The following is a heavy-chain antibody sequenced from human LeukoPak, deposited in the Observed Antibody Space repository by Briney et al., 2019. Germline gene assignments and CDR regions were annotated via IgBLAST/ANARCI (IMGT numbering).Heavy chain of an antibody. CDR2: ISCSGGST. Sequence: PGGSLRLSCVASGFTFSSYAMSWVRQAPGKGLEWVSSISCSGGSTYYADSVKGRFTISRDNYKNTLYLQMNSLRAEDTAVYYCAKHRTFSSTSCYYFDYWGQGTLVTVSS. J-gene: IGHJ4*02. CDR1: GFTFSSYA. D-gene: IGHD2-2*01. CDR3: AKHRTFSSTSCYYFDY. V-gene: IGHV3-23*01.